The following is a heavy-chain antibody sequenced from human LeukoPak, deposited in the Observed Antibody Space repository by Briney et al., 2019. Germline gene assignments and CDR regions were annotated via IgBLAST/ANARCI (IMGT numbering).Heavy chain of an antibody. CDR3: ARDRYYGSGSFGY. CDR2: INPNSGGT. J-gene: IGHJ4*02. CDR1: GYTFTGYY. V-gene: IGHV1-2*02. Sequence: ASVKVSCKASGYTFTGYYMHWVRQAPGQGLEWMGWINPNSGGTNYAQKFQGRVTMTRDTSISTAYMELSRLRSDDTAVYYCARDRYYGSGSFGYWGQGTLVTVSS. D-gene: IGHD3-10*01.